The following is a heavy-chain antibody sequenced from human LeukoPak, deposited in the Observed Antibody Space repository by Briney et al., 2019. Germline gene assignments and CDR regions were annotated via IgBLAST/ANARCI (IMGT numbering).Heavy chain of an antibody. CDR2: ISDSXXT. D-gene: IGHD3-3*01. J-gene: IGHJ5*02. CDR1: XXXXXXXX. CDR3: AXGRLLEWFDS. V-gene: IGHV4-59*01. Sequence: SETLXLTCTVXXXXXXXXXXXXXXXXXGXXXXXXXXISDSXXTNXNPSLKSRVTISVDTSKSQFSLKLSSVTAADTAXYXXAXGRLLEWFDSWGXGTLVSVSS.